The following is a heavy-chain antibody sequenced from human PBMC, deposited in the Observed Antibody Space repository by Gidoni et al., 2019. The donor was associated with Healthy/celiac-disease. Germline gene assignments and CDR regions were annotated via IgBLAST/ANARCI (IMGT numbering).Heavy chain of an antibody. J-gene: IGHJ4*02. CDR3: ASHGGSYPSYYFDY. CDR1: GVSIGSGGYY. D-gene: IGHD1-26*01. V-gene: IGHV4-31*03. CDR2: IYSSGST. Sequence: QVQLQESGPGLVKPSQTLSLTCTVTGVSIGSGGYYWSWTRQHPGKGLEWIGYIYSSGSTYYNPSLRSRVTISVDTSKNQFSLKLSSVTAADTAVYYCASHGGSYPSYYFDYWGQGTLVTVSS.